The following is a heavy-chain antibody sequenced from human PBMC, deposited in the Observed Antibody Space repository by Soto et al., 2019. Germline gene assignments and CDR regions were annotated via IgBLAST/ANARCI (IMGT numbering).Heavy chain of an antibody. J-gene: IGHJ5*02. CDR1: GYSFNSHA. CDR3: ARVNNEHNWFDP. V-gene: IGHV7-4-1*01. CDR2: INTKTGNP. Sequence: QVQLVQSGSELKNPGASVKVSCKASGYSFNSHAVNWVRQAPGQGLEWMGWINTKTGNPTYAQGFTGRFVFSCDTSVSTAYLQISSLKSEDTAVYYCARVNNEHNWFDPWGQGTLVTVSS.